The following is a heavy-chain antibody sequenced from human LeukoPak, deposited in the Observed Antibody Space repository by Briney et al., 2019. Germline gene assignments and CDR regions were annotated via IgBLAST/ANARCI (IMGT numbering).Heavy chain of an antibody. CDR2: IYYSGST. V-gene: IGHV4-59*11. J-gene: IGHJ6*03. D-gene: IGHD5-18*01. CDR3: ARVPRTRSRYGYNYYYYMDV. Sequence: SETLSLTCTVSGGSISSHYWSWIRQPPGKGLEWIGYIYYSGSTNYNPSLKSRVTISVDTSKNQFSLKLSSVTAADTAVYYCARVPRTRSRYGYNYYYYMDVWGKGTTVTVSS. CDR1: GGSISSHY.